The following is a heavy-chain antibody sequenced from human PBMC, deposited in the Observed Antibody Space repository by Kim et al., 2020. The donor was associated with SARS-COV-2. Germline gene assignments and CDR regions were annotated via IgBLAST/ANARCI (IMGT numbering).Heavy chain of an antibody. CDR2: ISAYNGNT. Sequence: ASVKVSCKASGYTFTSYGISWVRQAPGQGLEWMGWISAYNGNTNYAQKLQGRATMTTNTSTSTAYMELRSLRSDDTAVYYCARDLRAYIWGRYKYGMDGGGQGPTVTVSS. J-gene: IGHJ6*02. V-gene: IGHV1-18*01. CDR3: ARDLRAYIWGRYKYGMDG. D-gene: IGHD3-16*01. CDR1: GYTFTSYG.